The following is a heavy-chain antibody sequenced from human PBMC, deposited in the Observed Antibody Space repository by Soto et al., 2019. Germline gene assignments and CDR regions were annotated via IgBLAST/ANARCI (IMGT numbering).Heavy chain of an antibody. V-gene: IGHV4-39*07. CDR3: ASQYSGYDWNYFDY. J-gene: IGHJ4*02. CDR2: IYYTGST. Sequence: SETLSLTCTVSGGSISGSNYYWGWVRQPPGKELEWIASIYYTGSTNYNPSLKSRVTISVDTSKNQFSLKLRSVTAADTAVYNCASQYSGYDWNYFDYWGQGALVTVSS. CDR1: GGSISGSNYY. D-gene: IGHD5-12*01.